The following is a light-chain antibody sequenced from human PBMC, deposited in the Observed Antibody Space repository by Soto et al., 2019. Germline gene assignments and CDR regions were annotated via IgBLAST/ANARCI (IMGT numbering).Light chain of an antibody. Sequence: DIQMTQSPSSLSASVGDRVTITCRASHGISNYLAWYQQKPGKVPKLLIYAASTLQSGVPSRFSGSGSGTDFTLTISSLQPEDVATYYCQKYNSAPRRTFGQGTKVEIK. CDR1: HGISNY. V-gene: IGKV1-27*01. J-gene: IGKJ1*01. CDR2: AAS. CDR3: QKYNSAPRRT.